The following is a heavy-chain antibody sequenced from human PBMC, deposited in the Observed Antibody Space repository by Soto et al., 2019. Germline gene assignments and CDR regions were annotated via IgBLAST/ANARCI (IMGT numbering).Heavy chain of an antibody. V-gene: IGHV1-3*01. CDR1: GYTFTNYA. CDR3: ARDKGAFYGDDLKYDAFDN. D-gene: IGHD4-17*01. CDR2: VNGGNGDT. Sequence: QVQLVQSGAEVKDPGASLKVSCKASGYTFTNYAIHWVRQAPGQRLEWMGWVNGGNGDTKYTQKFKGRVTITRDTSASTAYMERSSLRCDDTSVYYCARDKGAFYGDDLKYDAFDNWGQETMVTVSS. J-gene: IGHJ3*02.